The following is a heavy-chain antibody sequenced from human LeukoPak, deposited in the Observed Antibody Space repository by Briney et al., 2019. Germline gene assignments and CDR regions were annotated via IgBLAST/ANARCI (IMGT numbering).Heavy chain of an antibody. V-gene: IGHV3-30-3*01. D-gene: IGHD5-18*01. Sequence: GRSLRLSCAASGFTFSSYAMHWDRQAPGKGLEWVAVISYDGSNKYYADSVKGRFTISRDNSKNTLYLQMNSLRAEDTAVYYCARAFRGYSYGPNPFDYWGQGTLVTVSS. CDR3: ARAFRGYSYGPNPFDY. CDR2: ISYDGSNK. CDR1: GFTFSSYA. J-gene: IGHJ4*02.